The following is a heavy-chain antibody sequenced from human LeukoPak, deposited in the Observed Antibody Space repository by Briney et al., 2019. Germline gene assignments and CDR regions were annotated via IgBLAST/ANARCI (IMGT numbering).Heavy chain of an antibody. CDR1: SFTFSAYA. J-gene: IGHJ4*02. CDR2: MALSGGPT. CDR3: ARGYSSGWLFDY. D-gene: IGHD6-19*01. V-gene: IGHV3-23*01. Sequence: GGSLRLSCAASSFTFSAYAMAWVRRPPGRGLEWVSTMALSGGPTHYADAVEGRFTISRDDSKSTLYLHINNLRAEDTAVYYCARGYSSGWLFDYWGQGTLVTVSS.